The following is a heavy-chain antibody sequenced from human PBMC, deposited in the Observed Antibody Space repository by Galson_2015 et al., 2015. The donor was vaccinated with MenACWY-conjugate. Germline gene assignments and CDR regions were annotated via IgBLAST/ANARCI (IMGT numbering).Heavy chain of an antibody. CDR2: ISAYNGYT. CDR1: GSTFTSYV. J-gene: IGHJ4*02. CDR3: ARHTLRSGYDY. D-gene: IGHD3-3*01. V-gene: IGHV1-18*01. Sequence: SVKVSCKASGSTFTSYVISWVRQAPGQGLEWMGWISAYNGYTNYAQKLQGRVTMTTDTPTSTAYMELRSLRSDDTAVYYCARHTLRSGYDYWGQGTLVTVSS.